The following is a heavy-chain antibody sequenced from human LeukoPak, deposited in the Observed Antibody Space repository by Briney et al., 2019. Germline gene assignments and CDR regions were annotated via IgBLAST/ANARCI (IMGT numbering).Heavy chain of an antibody. Sequence: GGSLRLSCTASGFTFGDYAMSWVRHAPGTGLEWVSGMSWNGASTGYADSVKGRFTISRDNAKNSLYLQMNSLRAEDTALYYCARAHCSSTSCYIGGIFDFWGQGTLVTVSS. CDR2: MSWNGAST. D-gene: IGHD2-2*02. CDR1: GFTFGDYA. CDR3: ARAHCSSTSCYIGGIFDF. J-gene: IGHJ4*02. V-gene: IGHV3-20*04.